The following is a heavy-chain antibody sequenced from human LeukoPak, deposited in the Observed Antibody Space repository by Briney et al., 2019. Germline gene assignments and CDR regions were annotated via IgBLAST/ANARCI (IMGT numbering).Heavy chain of an antibody. CDR2: INPESGAS. CDR1: GYTFTDYV. D-gene: IGHD2-8*01. V-gene: IGHV1-2*02. J-gene: IGHJ5*02. CDR3: ARDVIMGGSQGWFDP. Sequence: ASVKVSCKASGYTFTDYVIHWVRQAPGQGLECMGWINPESGASENTEKFQGRFTMTRDTSISTAYMELSRLTYDDTATYYCARDVIMGGSQGWFDPWGQGTLVTVSS.